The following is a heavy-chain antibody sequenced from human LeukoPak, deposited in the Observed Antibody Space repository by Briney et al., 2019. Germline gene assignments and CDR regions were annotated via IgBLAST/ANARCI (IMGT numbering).Heavy chain of an antibody. Sequence: PGGSLRLSCAASGFTFSNYIMSWVRQAPGKGLEWVSAISGSGGSTYYADSVKGRFTISRDNSKNTLYLQMNSLRSDDTAVYYCASMQLGATLFDYWGQGTLVTVSS. V-gene: IGHV3-23*01. D-gene: IGHD1-26*01. CDR3: ASMQLGATLFDY. CDR2: ISGSGGST. J-gene: IGHJ4*02. CDR1: GFTFSNYI.